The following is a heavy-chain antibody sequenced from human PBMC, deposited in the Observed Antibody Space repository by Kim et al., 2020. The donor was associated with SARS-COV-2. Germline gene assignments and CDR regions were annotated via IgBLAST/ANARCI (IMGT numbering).Heavy chain of an antibody. Sequence: GGSLRLSCAASGFTFSNYGMHWVRQAPGKGLEWVAIISYDGSNKYYADSVKGRFTISRDNSKNTLFLQMNSLRSEDTALYYCAKRYRGRIAAADMGFFD. CDR3: AKRYRGRIAAADMGFFD. D-gene: IGHD6-25*01. CDR2: ISYDGSNK. CDR1: GFTFSNYG. J-gene: IGHJ4*01. V-gene: IGHV3-30*18.